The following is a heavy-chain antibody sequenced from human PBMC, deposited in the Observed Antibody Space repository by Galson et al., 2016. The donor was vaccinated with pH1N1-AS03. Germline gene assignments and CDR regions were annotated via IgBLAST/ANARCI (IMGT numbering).Heavy chain of an antibody. J-gene: IGHJ4*02. Sequence: SVKVSCKATGYTFIGYFLHWVRQAPGHGLEWMGWINPNSGGTHYAQKFQGRITMTRDTSITSAYMALSGLRADDTAVYYCAGVWPGTDRRLDNWGQGTLVTVSS. CDR2: INPNSGGT. V-gene: IGHV1-2*02. D-gene: IGHD1-1*01. CDR3: AGVWPGTDRRLDN. CDR1: GYTFIGYF.